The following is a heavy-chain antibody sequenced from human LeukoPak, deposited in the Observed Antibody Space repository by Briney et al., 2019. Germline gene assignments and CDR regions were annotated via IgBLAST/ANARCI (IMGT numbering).Heavy chain of an antibody. J-gene: IGHJ4*02. Sequence: SVKVSCKASGGTFSSYAISWVRQAPGQGLERMGGIIPIFGTANYAQKFQGRVTITTDESTSTAYMELSSLRSEDTAVYYCARGRGVSRYYYDSSGYLLDYWGQGTLVTVSS. CDR1: GGTFSSYA. CDR3: ARGRGVSRYYYDSSGYLLDY. V-gene: IGHV1-69*05. CDR2: IIPIFGTA. D-gene: IGHD3-22*01.